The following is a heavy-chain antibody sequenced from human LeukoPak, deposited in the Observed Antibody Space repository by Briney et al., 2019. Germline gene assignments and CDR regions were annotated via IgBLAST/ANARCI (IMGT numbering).Heavy chain of an antibody. CDR2: INHSGST. D-gene: IGHD4-17*01. V-gene: IGHV4-34*01. J-gene: IGHJ5*02. Sequence: PSETLSLTCAVYGGSFSGYYWSWIRQPPGKGLEWIGEINHSGSTNYNPPLKSRVTISVDTSKNQFSLKLSSVTAADTAVYYCARGNTASYNWFDPWGQGTLVTVSS. CDR3: ARGNTASYNWFDP. CDR1: GGSFSGYY.